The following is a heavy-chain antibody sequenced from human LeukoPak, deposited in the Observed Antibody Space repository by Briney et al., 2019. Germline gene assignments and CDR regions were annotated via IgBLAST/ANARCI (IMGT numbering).Heavy chain of an antibody. Sequence: VASVKISCKASGYTFTDYYMHWVQQAPGKGLEWMGRVDPEDGETIYAEKFQGRVTITADTSTDTAYMELSSLRSEDTAVYYCATTSSGGSTSCQVSGRCYYYYMDVWGKGTTVTVSS. CDR3: ATTSSGGSTSCQVSGRCYYYYMDV. D-gene: IGHD2-2*01. V-gene: IGHV1-69-2*01. CDR2: VDPEDGET. J-gene: IGHJ6*03. CDR1: GYTFTDYY.